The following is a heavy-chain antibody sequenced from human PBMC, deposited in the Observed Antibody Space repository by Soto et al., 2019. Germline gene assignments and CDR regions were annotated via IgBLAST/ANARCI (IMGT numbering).Heavy chain of an antibody. CDR1: GFSFSDYY. Sequence: PGGSLRLSCAASGFSFSDYYMSWIRQSPGKGLEWLSYISSSRDTIYYADSVKGRFTISRDNAKNSLYLQMNSLRAEDTAVYYCARAPYYDSRGYYRAVIDYWGQGTLVTVSS. CDR2: ISSSRDTI. CDR3: ARAPYYDSRGYYRAVIDY. D-gene: IGHD3-22*01. J-gene: IGHJ4*02. V-gene: IGHV3-11*01.